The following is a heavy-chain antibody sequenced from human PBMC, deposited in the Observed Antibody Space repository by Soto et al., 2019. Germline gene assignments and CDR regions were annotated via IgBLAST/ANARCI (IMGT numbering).Heavy chain of an antibody. J-gene: IGHJ4*02. CDR1: GYTFTSYA. CDR3: ARLSLLYRIAAAGIDY. Sequence: ASVKVSCKASGYTFTSYAMHWVRQAPGQRLEWMGWINAGNGNTKYSQKFQGRVTITRDTSASTAYMELSSLRSEDTAVYYCARLSLLYRIAAAGIDYWGQGTLVTVSS. D-gene: IGHD6-13*01. V-gene: IGHV1-3*01. CDR2: INAGNGNT.